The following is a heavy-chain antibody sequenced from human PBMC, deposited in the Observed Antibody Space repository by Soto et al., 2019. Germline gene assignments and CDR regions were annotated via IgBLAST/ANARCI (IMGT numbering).Heavy chain of an antibody. D-gene: IGHD3-10*01. CDR1: GFTFSSYS. CDR3: ARGLRITMVRGVMPYDY. CDR2: ISSSSSTI. Sequence: EVQLVESGGGLVQPGGSLRLSCAASGFTFSSYSMNWVRQAPGKGLEWVSYISSSSSTIYYADSVKGLFTISRDNAKNSLYLQMNSLRAEDTAVYYCARGLRITMVRGVMPYDYWGQGTLVTVSS. V-gene: IGHV3-48*01. J-gene: IGHJ4*02.